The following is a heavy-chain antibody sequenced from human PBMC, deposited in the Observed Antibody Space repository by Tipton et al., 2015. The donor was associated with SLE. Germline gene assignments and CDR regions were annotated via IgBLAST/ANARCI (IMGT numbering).Heavy chain of an antibody. V-gene: IGHV4-34*01. CDR3: AGAAPGVQGVNDAFDI. Sequence: TLSLTCAVYGGSFSGYYWSWIRQPPGKGLEWIGEINRSGSTNCNPSLKSRVTISVDTSKNQFSLKLSSVTAADTAVYYCAGAAPGVQGVNDAFDIWGQGTMVTVSS. J-gene: IGHJ3*02. CDR2: INRSGST. CDR1: GGSFSGYY. D-gene: IGHD3-10*01.